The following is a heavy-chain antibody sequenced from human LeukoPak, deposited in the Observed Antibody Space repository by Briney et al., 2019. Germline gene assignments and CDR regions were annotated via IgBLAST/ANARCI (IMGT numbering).Heavy chain of an antibody. CDR1: GGSISSCS. D-gene: IGHD3-9*01. V-gene: IGHV4-59*13. CDR3: ARDHPVADWAPDI. CDR2: IDYSGSS. Sequence: SETLSLTCSVSGGSISSCSWTWIRQPPGKGLEWIGFIDYSGSSNYNPSLQSRVTISADPSTNHFSLNLTSVTAADTAVYFCARDHPVADWAPDIWGRGTMVTVSS. J-gene: IGHJ3*02.